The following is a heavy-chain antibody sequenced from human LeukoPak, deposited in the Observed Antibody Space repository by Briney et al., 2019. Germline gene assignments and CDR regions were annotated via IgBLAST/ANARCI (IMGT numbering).Heavy chain of an antibody. CDR2: ISSSGSTI. Sequence: GGSLRLSCAASGFTFSDYYMSWIRQAPGKGLEWVSYISSSGSTIYYADSVKGRFTISRDNAKNSLYLQMNSLRAEDTAVYYCAIERRYDFWSGFELGRYYYYMDVWGKGTTVTVSS. J-gene: IGHJ6*03. CDR1: GFTFSDYY. V-gene: IGHV3-11*01. D-gene: IGHD3-3*01. CDR3: AIERRYDFWSGFELGRYYYYMDV.